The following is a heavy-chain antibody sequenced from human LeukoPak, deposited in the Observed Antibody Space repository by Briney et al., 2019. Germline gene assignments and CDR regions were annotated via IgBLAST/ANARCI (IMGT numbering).Heavy chain of an antibody. CDR1: GYTFTSYG. CDR2: INPNSGGT. Sequence: ASVKVSCKASGYTFTSYGISWVRQAPGQGLEWVGWINPNSGGTNYAQKFQGRVTMTRDTSISTAYMELSRLRSDDTAVYYCASTGQQLVDGDWFDPWGQGTLVTVSS. D-gene: IGHD6-13*01. V-gene: IGHV1-2*02. J-gene: IGHJ5*02. CDR3: ASTGQQLVDGDWFDP.